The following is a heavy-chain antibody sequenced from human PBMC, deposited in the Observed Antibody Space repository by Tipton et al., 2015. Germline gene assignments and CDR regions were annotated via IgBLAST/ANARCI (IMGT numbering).Heavy chain of an antibody. V-gene: IGHV3-23*01. CDR1: GFTFSSYV. J-gene: IGHJ4*02. CDR2: ISDSGGSP. D-gene: IGHD3-3*01. CDR3: AKERTYYDFWSGYYQGAFDS. Sequence: SLRLSCAASGFTFSSYVMAWVRQTPGKGLEWVSVISDSGGSPYYADSVKGRFTISRDNSKKTLYLQMNSLRAEDTAVYYCAKERTYYDFWSGYYQGAFDSWSQGTLVTVSS.